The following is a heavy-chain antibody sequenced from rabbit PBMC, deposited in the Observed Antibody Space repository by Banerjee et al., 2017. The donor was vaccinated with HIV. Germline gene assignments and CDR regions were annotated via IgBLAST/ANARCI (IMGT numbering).Heavy chain of an antibody. Sequence: QEQLEESGGDLVKPEGSLTLTRTASGFSFSSRCWMCWVRQAPGKGLEWIACIYAGNSGSTYYASWVNGRFSISSDNAQNTVDLQMNSLTAADTATYFCARGAIDTTYGSDLWGPGTLVTVS. J-gene: IGHJ6*01. CDR2: IYAGNSGST. D-gene: IGHD1-1*01. CDR3: ARGAIDTTYGSDL. V-gene: IGHV1S45*01. CDR1: GFSFSSRCW.